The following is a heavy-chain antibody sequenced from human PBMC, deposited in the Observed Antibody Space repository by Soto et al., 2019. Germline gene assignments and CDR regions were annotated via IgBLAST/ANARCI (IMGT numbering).Heavy chain of an antibody. V-gene: IGHV3-30-3*01. Sequence: ESGGGVVQPGRSLRLSCTASGFTFSSSPIDWVRQAPGKGLQWVTVISNDGSSEYYADSVKGRFTISRDNSKNTVYLQMNSLRPDDTALYYCVSGSGAFDIWGQGTMVTVSS. CDR3: VSGSGAFDI. CDR1: GFTFSSSP. D-gene: IGHD6-25*01. CDR2: ISNDGSSE. J-gene: IGHJ3*02.